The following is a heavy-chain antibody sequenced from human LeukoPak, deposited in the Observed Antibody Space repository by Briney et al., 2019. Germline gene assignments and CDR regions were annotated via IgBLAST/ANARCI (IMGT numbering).Heavy chain of an antibody. Sequence: SLRHSRTQPRYTSGEYAMSWVRQAPGERLGWVGLIRSKGDGGRREYAASVKGRFIISRDDSKSIAYLQMNSLKTEDTAVYYCTRVRPGCSGGSCYFDYWGQGTLVTVSS. CDR2: IRSKGDGGRR. CDR3: TRVRPGCSGGSCYFDY. V-gene: IGHV3-49*04. D-gene: IGHD2-15*01. CDR1: RYTSGEYA. J-gene: IGHJ4*02.